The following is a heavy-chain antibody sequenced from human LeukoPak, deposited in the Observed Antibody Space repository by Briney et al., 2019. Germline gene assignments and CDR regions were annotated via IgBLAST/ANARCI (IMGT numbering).Heavy chain of an antibody. D-gene: IGHD3-10*01. CDR3: AKDRGYGSSPFDY. CDR1: GFTFSSYA. V-gene: IGHV3-23*01. CDR2: ISGSGGST. J-gene: IGHJ4*02. Sequence: GGSLRLSCAASGFTFSSYAMSWVRPAPGKGLEWVSAISGSGGSTYYADSVKGRFTISRGNSKNTLYLQMDSLRAEDTAVYYCAKDRGYGSSPFDYWGQGTLVTVSS.